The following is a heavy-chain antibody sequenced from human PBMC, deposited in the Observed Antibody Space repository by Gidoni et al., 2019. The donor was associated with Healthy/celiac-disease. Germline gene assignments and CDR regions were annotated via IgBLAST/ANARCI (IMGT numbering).Heavy chain of an antibody. Sequence: QLQLQESGPGLVKPSETLSLTCTVSGGSISSSSYYWSWIRQPPGKGLEWIGSIYYSGSTYYNPSLKSRVTISVDTSKNQFSLKLSSVTAADTAVYYCARHVTVAGTKGKFWYFDYWGQGTLVTVSS. V-gene: IGHV4-39*01. CDR3: ARHVTVAGTKGKFWYFDY. CDR2: IYYSGST. D-gene: IGHD6-19*01. J-gene: IGHJ4*02. CDR1: GGSISSSSYY.